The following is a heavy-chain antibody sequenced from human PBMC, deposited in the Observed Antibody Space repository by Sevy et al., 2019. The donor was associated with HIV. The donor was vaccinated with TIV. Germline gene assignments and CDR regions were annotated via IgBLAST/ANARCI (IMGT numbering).Heavy chain of an antibody. V-gene: IGHV3-7*01. D-gene: IGHD3-10*01. CDR2: IKQDGSEK. J-gene: IGHJ6*02. Sequence: GGSLRLSCAASGFTFSSYWMSWVRQAPGKGLEWVANIKQDGSEKYYVDSVKGRFTISRDNAKNSLYLQMNSLRAEDTAVYYCAREGETMVRGVIYYYYYGMDVWGQRTTVTVSS. CDR3: AREGETMVRGVIYYYYYGMDV. CDR1: GFTFSSYW.